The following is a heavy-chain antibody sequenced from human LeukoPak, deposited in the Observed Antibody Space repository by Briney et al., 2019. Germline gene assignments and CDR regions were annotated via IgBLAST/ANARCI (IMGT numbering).Heavy chain of an antibody. J-gene: IGHJ6*03. V-gene: IGHV4-30-2*01. CDR1: GGSISSGGYS. CDR2: IYHSGST. CDR3: AREQLSVTPYYYMDV. D-gene: IGHD4-11*01. Sequence: SETLSLTCAVSGGSISSGGYSWSWIRQPPGKGLEWIGYIYHSGSTHYNPSLKSRVTISVDRSKNQFSLKLSSVTAADTAVYYCAREQLSVTPYYYMDVWGKGTTVTVSS.